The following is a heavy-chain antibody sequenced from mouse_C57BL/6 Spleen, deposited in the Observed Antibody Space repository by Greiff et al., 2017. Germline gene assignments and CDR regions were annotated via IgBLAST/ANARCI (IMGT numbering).Heavy chain of an antibody. V-gene: IGHV1-69*01. D-gene: IGHD2-4*01. Sequence: VQLQQPGAELVMPGASVKLSCKASGYTFTSYWMHWVKQRPGQGLEWIGEIDPSDSYTNYNQKFKGKSTLTVDKSSSTAYMQLSSLTSEDSAVYYCARRGIYYDDDWFAYWGQGTLVTVSA. CDR1: GYTFTSYW. CDR2: IDPSDSYT. CDR3: ARRGIYYDDDWFAY. J-gene: IGHJ3*01.